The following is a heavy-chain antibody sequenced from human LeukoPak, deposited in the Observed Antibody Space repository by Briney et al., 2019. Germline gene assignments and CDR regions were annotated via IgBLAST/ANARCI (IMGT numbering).Heavy chain of an antibody. J-gene: IGHJ4*02. CDR1: RGTFTVNS. CDR2: FIPILNTT. CDR3: ARETRDSNWNSVAYLAH. V-gene: IGHV1-69*06. Sequence: ASVTVSCKDSRGTFTVNSITWVRQAPRQGREWMGRFIPILNTTNYAQDFQGRVTLTADKSTSTAYMEMMSLGSEDTAVYYCARETRDSNWNSVAYLAHWGQGTLVTVSS. D-gene: IGHD1-7*01.